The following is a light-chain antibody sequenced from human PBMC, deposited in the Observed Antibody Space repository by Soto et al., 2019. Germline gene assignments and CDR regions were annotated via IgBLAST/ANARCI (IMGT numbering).Light chain of an antibody. J-gene: IGKJ4*01. CDR2: DAS. CDR3: QQYGSCSPIT. CDR1: RSISNW. Sequence: DIQMTQSPSSVSASVGDRVTITCRASRSISNWLAWYQQRPGIAPKLLIFDASILQSGVPSRFSGSGSGTEFTLSISRLQTDDFATYYCQQYGSCSPITFGGGTKVDIK. V-gene: IGKV1-5*01.